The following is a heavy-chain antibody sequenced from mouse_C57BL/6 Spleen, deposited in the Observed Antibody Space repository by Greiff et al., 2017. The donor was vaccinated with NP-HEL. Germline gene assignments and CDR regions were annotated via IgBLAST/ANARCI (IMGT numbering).Heavy chain of an antibody. CDR3: ARSSKGYYYAMDY. CDR1: GFTFSSYA. J-gene: IGHJ4*01. V-gene: IGHV5-4*01. D-gene: IGHD1-1*01. Sequence: DVHLVESGGGLVKPGGSLKLSCAASGFTFSSYAMSWVRQTPEKRLEWVATISDGGSYTYYPDNVKGRFTISRDNAKNNLYLQMSHLKSEDTAMYYCARSSKGYYYAMDYWGQGTSVTVSS. CDR2: ISDGGSYT.